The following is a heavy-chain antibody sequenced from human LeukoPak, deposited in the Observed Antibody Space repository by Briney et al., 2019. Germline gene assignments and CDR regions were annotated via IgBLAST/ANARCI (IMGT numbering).Heavy chain of an antibody. D-gene: IGHD2-21*02. J-gene: IGHJ4*02. Sequence: GGSLRLSCAASEFTFSTYWMGWVRQAPGKGLEWVANINQDGSEKNYMDSVKGRFTISRDNAKNSLYLQMNSLRAEDTAMYYCARDRGVTAVYWGQGTLVTVSS. CDR3: ARDRGVTAVY. CDR2: INQDGSEK. V-gene: IGHV3-7*04. CDR1: EFTFSTYW.